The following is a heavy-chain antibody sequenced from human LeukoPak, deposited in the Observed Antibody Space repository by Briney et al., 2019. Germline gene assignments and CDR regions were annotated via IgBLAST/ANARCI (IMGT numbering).Heavy chain of an antibody. Sequence: SETLSLTCTVSGGSISSSSYYWGWIRQPPGKGLEWIGEINHSGSTNYNPSLKSRVTISVDTSKNQFSLKLSSVTAADTAVYYCARKGYSRTYYFDYWGQGTLVTVSS. V-gene: IGHV4-39*07. CDR3: ARKGYSRTYYFDY. D-gene: IGHD6-13*01. CDR2: INHSGST. CDR1: GGSISSSSYY. J-gene: IGHJ4*02.